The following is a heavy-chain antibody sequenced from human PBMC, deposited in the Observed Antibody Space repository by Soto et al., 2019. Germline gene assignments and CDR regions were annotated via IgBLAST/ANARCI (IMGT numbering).Heavy chain of an antibody. V-gene: IGHV3-23*01. J-gene: IGHJ4*02. CDR3: VRGSKGSYPGSRIFDF. Sequence: WGSLRLSCVASGLTFGSRAMSWVRQSPGEGLEWVSTITDTGGDAKYADSVRGRFAISRDNSKNTLYLQMSALRAEDSAIYFCVRGSKGSYPGSRIFDFWGRGTLVTVSS. CDR1: GLTFGSRA. D-gene: IGHD3-10*01. CDR2: ITDTGGDA.